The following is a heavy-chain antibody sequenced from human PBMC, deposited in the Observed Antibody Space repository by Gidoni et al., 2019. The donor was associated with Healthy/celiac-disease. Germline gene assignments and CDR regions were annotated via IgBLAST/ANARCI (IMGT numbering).Heavy chain of an antibody. D-gene: IGHD3-3*01. CDR2: ISYDGSNK. J-gene: IGHJ6*02. Sequence: SYGMHWVRQAPGKGLEWVAVISYDGSNKYYADSVKGRFTISRDNSKNTLYLQMNSLRAEDTAVYYCAKATYYDFWSGTDYYGMDVWGQGTTVTVSS. CDR3: AKATYYDFWSGTDYYGMDV. V-gene: IGHV3-30*18. CDR1: SYG.